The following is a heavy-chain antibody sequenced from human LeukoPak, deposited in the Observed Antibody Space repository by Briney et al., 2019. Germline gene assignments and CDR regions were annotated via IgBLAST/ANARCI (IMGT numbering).Heavy chain of an antibody. CDR3: ARGGIWGVYMDV. D-gene: IGHD2-21*01. V-gene: IGHV1-8*01. CDR1: GYTFTSYD. Sequence: ASVKVSCKASGYTFTSYDINWVRQATGQGIEWMGWMNPNSGNTGYAQKFQGRDTMTRNTSISTAYVELSSLRSEDTAVYYCARGGIWGVYMDVWGKGTTVTVSS. J-gene: IGHJ6*03. CDR2: MNPNSGNT.